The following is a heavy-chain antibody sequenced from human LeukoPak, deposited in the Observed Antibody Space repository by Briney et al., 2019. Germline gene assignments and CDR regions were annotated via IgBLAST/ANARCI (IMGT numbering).Heavy chain of an antibody. J-gene: IGHJ6*02. CDR3: ARYADIVVVPAAMAGMDV. CDR2: IYYSGST. V-gene: IGHV4-30-4*01. CDR1: GGSISSGDYS. Sequence: SQTLSLTCTVSGGSISSGDYSWSWIRQPPGKGLEWIGYIYYSGSTYYNPSLKSRVTISVDTSKNQFSLKLSSVTAADTAVYYCARYADIVVVPAAMAGMDVWGQGTTVTVSS. D-gene: IGHD2-2*01.